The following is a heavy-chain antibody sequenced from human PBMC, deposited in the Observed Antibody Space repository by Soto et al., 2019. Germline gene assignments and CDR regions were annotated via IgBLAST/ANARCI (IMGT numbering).Heavy chain of an antibody. J-gene: IGHJ4*02. CDR2: ISGSGGST. CDR3: AKCFYAFWSGYQYYFDY. V-gene: IGHV3-23*01. Sequence: GGSLRLSCAASGFTFSSYAMSWVRQARGKGLEWVSAISGSGGSTYYADSVKGRFTISRDNSKNTLYLQMNSLRAEDTAVYYCAKCFYAFWSGYQYYFDYWGQGTLVTVSS. D-gene: IGHD3-3*01. CDR1: GFTFSSYA.